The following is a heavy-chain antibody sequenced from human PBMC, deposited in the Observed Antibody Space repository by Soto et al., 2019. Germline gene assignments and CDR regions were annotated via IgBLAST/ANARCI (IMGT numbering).Heavy chain of an antibody. CDR2: FDPEDGET. CDR3: ATAITAAASSSFDY. V-gene: IGHV1-24*01. CDR1: GYTLTELS. D-gene: IGHD6-13*01. Sequence: ASVKVSCKVSGYTLTELSMHWVRQAPGKGIEWMGGFDPEDGETIYAQKFQGRVTMTEDTSTDTAYMELSSLRSEDTAVYYSATAITAAASSSFDYWGQGTLVTVSS. J-gene: IGHJ4*02.